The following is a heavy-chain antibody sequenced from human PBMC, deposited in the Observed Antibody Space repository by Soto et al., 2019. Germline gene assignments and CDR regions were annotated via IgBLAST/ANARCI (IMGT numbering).Heavy chain of an antibody. Sequence: SETLSLTCTVSGGSISSYYWSWIRQPPGKGLEWIGYIYYSGSTNYNPSLKSRVTISVDTSKNQFSLKLSSVTAADTAVYYCARELSSGYDYGKLEYWGQGTLVTVSS. V-gene: IGHV4-59*12. J-gene: IGHJ4*02. CDR1: GGSISSYY. D-gene: IGHD5-12*01. CDR2: IYYSGST. CDR3: ARELSSGYDYGKLEY.